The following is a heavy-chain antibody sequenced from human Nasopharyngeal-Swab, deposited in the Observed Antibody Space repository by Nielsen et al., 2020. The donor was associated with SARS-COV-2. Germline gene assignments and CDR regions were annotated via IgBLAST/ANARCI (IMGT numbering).Heavy chain of an antibody. V-gene: IGHV3-13*05. CDR3: ARGNSAGYYFDY. Sequence: GESLKISCAASGFTFSSYDMHWVRQATGKGLEWVSAIGTAGDPYYPGSVKSRFTISRENAKNSLYLQMNSLRAGDTAVYYCARGNSAGYYFDYWGQGTLVTVSS. J-gene: IGHJ4*02. CDR2: IGTAGDP. CDR1: GFTFSSYD. D-gene: IGHD3-10*01.